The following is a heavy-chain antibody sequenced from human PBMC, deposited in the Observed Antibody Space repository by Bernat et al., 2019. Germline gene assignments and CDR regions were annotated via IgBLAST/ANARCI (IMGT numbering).Heavy chain of an antibody. Sequence: QVQLVQSGAEVKKPGASVKVSCKASGYTLTSYTIHCARQAPGQRLEWMGWINPGNGKTEYSQKFQGRVTITTDTSASTAYMDLSSLRSEDTAVYYCARIPRTAFDYWGQGTLVTVSS. CDR3: ARIPRTAFDY. CDR1: GYTLTSYT. D-gene: IGHD1-7*01. CDR2: INPGNGKT. J-gene: IGHJ4*02. V-gene: IGHV1-3*01.